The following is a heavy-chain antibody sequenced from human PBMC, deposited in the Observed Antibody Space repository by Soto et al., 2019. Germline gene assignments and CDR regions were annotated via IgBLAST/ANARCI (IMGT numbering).Heavy chain of an antibody. V-gene: IGHV1-18*01. CDR1: GYTFTSYD. D-gene: IGHD3-9*01. CDR3: ARMYYDILTGYSRFDY. CDR2: ISAYNGNT. Sequence: ASVKVSCKASGYTFTSYDISWVRQAPGQGLEWMGWISAYNGNTNYAQKLQGRVTMTTDTSTSTAYMELRSLRSDDTAVYYCARMYYDILTGYSRFDYWGQGTLVTVSS. J-gene: IGHJ4*02.